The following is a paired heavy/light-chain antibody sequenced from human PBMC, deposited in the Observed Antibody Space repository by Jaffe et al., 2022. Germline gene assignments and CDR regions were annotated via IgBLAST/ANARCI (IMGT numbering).Heavy chain of an antibody. J-gene: IGHJ6*03. V-gene: IGHV1-69*05. CDR3: ARGGPIFKVGAISLYYYYYMDV. CDR1: GGTFSSYA. Sequence: QVQLVQSGAEVKKPGSSVKVSCKASGGTFSSYAISWVRQAPGQGLEWMGGIIPIFGTANYAQKFQGRVTITTDESTSTAYMELSSLRSEDTAVYYCARGGPIFKVGAISLYYYYYMDVWGKGTTVTVSS. CDR2: IIPIFGTA. D-gene: IGHD1-26*01.
Light chain of an antibody. CDR3: QGVT. CDR2: WAS. Sequence: DIVMTQSPDSLAVSLGERATINCKSSQSVLYSSNNKNYLAWYQQKPGQPPKLLIYWASTRESGVPDRFSGSGSGTDFTLTISSLQAEDVAVYYCQGVTFGPGTKVDIK. V-gene: IGKV4-1*01. J-gene: IGKJ3*01. CDR1: QSVLYSSNNKNY.